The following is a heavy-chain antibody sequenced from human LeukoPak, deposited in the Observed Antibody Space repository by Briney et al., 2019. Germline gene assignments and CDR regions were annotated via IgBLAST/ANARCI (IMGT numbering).Heavy chain of an antibody. D-gene: IGHD6-13*01. Sequence: GGPLRLSCAASGFTFSSYGMHWVRQAPGKGLEWVAVIWYDGSNKYYADSVKGRFTISRDNAKNSLYLQMNSLRAEDTAVYYCARGLEAAAGSFDYWGQGTLVTVSS. J-gene: IGHJ4*02. CDR3: ARGLEAAAGSFDY. CDR1: GFTFSSYG. V-gene: IGHV3-33*01. CDR2: IWYDGSNK.